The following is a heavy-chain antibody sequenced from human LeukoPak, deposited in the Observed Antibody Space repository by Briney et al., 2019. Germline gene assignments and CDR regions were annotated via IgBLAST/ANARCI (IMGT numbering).Heavy chain of an antibody. CDR2: IYSGGRT. Sequence: GGSLRLSCAASGFTVSRNYMNWVRQAPGKGLEWVSIIYSGGRTYYADSVEGRFTISRDNSKNILYLQMNSLRAEDTAVYYCARGTSGTTAYYYYMDVWGKGTTVTISS. J-gene: IGHJ6*03. CDR1: GFTVSRNY. CDR3: ARGTSGTTAYYYYMDV. D-gene: IGHD1-1*01. V-gene: IGHV3-53*01.